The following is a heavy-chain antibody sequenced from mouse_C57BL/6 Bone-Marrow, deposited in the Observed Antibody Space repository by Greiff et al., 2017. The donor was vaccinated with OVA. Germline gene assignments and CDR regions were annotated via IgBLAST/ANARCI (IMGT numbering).Heavy chain of an antibody. D-gene: IGHD1-1*01. CDR3: ARWGFITTVVAPHYFDY. CDR1: GYAFSSSW. Sequence: QVQLQQSGPELVKPGASVKISCKASGYAFSSSWMNWVKQRPGKGLEWIGRIYPGDGDTNYNGKFKGKATLTADKSSSPAYLQLSSLTSEDSAVYYCARWGFITTVVAPHYFDYWGKGTTLTVSS. J-gene: IGHJ2*01. V-gene: IGHV1-82*01. CDR2: IYPGDGDT.